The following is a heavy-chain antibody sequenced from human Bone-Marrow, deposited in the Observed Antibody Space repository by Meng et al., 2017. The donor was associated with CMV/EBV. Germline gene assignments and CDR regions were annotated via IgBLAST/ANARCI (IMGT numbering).Heavy chain of an antibody. D-gene: IGHD3-22*01. CDR1: GYTFTSYD. CDR3: ARNYYPPSLYYYYGMDI. J-gene: IGHJ6*02. Sequence: ASVKVSCKASGYTFTSYDINWVRQATGQGLEWMGWMNPNSGNTGYAQKFQGRVTMTRNTSISTAYMELSSLRSEDTAVYYCARNYYPPSLYYYYGMDIWGQGTTVTVSS. CDR2: MNPNSGNT. V-gene: IGHV1-8*01.